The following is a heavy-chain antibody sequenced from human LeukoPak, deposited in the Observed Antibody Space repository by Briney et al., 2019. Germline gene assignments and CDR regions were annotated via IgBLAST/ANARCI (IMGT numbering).Heavy chain of an antibody. CDR1: GYTFTSYD. Sequence: ASVKVSCKASGYTFTSYDINWVRQATGQGLEWMGWMNPNSGNTAYAQKFQGRVTMTRDTSKSTAYMELSSLRSDDAAVYYCARDRGSRSFDYWGLGTLVTVSS. CDR2: MNPNSGNT. CDR3: ARDRGSRSFDY. J-gene: IGHJ4*02. V-gene: IGHV1-8*01. D-gene: IGHD6-13*01.